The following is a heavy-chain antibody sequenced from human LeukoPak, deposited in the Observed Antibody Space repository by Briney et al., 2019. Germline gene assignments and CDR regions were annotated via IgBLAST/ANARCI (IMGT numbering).Heavy chain of an antibody. CDR1: GGSISSYY. D-gene: IGHD3-22*01. Sequence: SETLSLTCTVSGGSISSYYWSWIRQPAGKGLEWIGRIYISGSGSTNYNPSLKSRVTISVDTSKKQFSLKLSSVTAADTAVYYCARASYSYDISGWVPFDYWGQGTLVTVSS. CDR3: ARASYSYDISGWVPFDY. J-gene: IGHJ4*02. CDR2: IYISGSGST. V-gene: IGHV4-4*07.